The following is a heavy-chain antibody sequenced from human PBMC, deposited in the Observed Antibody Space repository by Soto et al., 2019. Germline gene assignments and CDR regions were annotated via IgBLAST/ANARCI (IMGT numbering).Heavy chain of an antibody. D-gene: IGHD3-10*01. J-gene: IGHJ6*03. CDR2: MNPNSGNT. CDR1: GYTFTSYD. V-gene: IGHV1-8*01. Sequence: QVQLVQSGAEVKKPGASVKVSCKASGYTFTSYDINWVRQATGQGLEWMGWMNPNSGNTGYAQKFQGRVTMPRNTSISTAYMEVSSLRSEDTAVYYCARVLLWLGELPFYYMDVWGKGTTVTLSS. CDR3: ARVLLWLGELPFYYMDV.